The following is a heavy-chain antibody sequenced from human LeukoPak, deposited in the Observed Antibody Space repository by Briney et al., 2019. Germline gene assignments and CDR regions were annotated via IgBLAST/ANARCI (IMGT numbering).Heavy chain of an antibody. CDR2: ISAYNGNT. Sequence: ASVKVSCKASGYTFTSYGISWVRQAPGQGLEWMGWISAYNGNTNYAQKLQGRVTMTTDTSTSTAYMELRSLRSDDTAVYYCAREEHYYGSGSYPHWFDPWGQGTLVTVSS. J-gene: IGHJ5*02. CDR1: GYTFTSYG. D-gene: IGHD3-10*01. CDR3: AREEHYYGSGSYPHWFDP. V-gene: IGHV1-18*01.